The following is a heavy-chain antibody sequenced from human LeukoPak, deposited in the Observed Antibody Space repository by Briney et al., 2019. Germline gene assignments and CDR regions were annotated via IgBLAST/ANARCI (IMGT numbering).Heavy chain of an antibody. CDR2: IKQDGSEK. CDR1: GFTFRSSW. CDR3: ARVVPPLYYFDY. V-gene: IGHV3-7*01. J-gene: IGHJ4*02. Sequence: GGSLRLSCAASGFTFRSSWMSWVRQAPGKGLEWVANIKQDGSEKYYVDSVKGRFTISRDNAKNSLYLQMNSLRAEDTAVYFCARVVPPLYYFDYWGQGTLVTVSS. D-gene: IGHD3-10*01.